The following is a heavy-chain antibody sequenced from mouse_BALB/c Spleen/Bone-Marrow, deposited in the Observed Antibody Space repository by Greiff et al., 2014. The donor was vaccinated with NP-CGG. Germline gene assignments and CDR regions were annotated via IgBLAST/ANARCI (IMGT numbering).Heavy chain of an antibody. CDR2: IYPGSGNT. V-gene: IGHV1-63*01. Sequence: QVQLQQSGTELVRPGTSVKIPCKASGYAFTNYWLGWVKQRPGHGLEWIGDIYPGSGNTYYNGKFKGKATLTADKSSSPDYMQLGGLTSEGSAVYFWTRRRSLDYWGQGTTLTVSS. CDR1: GYAFTNYW. J-gene: IGHJ2*01. CDR3: TRRRSLDY.